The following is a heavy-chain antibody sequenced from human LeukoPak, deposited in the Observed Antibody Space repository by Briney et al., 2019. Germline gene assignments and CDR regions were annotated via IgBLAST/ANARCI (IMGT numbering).Heavy chain of an antibody. V-gene: IGHV3-23*01. J-gene: IGHJ3*02. D-gene: IGHD3-16*02. CDR3: AKDVRAATGGYTGAFDM. CDR1: GLTFSNYA. Sequence: PGGSLRLSCAASGLTFSNYAMTWVRRAPGKGLEWVSAISGSGGGTYYADSMKGRFTISRDNSKNTLYLQINSLSAEDTAIYYCAKDVRAATGGYTGAFDMWGQGTMVTVSS. CDR2: ISGSGGGT.